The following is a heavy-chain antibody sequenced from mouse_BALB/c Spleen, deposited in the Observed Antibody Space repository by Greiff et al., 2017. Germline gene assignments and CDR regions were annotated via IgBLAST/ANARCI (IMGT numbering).Heavy chain of an antibody. J-gene: IGHJ2*01. Sequence: QVQLQQSGAGLVKPGASVKLSCKASGYTFTEYIIHWVKQRSGQGLEWIGWFYPGSGSIKYNEKFKDKATLTADKSSSTVYMELSRLTSEDSAVYFCARHEVGYGYDDYFDYWGQGTTRTVSS. V-gene: IGHV1-62-2*01. D-gene: IGHD2-2*01. CDR3: ARHEVGYGYDDYFDY. CDR2: FYPGSGSI. CDR1: GYTFTEYI.